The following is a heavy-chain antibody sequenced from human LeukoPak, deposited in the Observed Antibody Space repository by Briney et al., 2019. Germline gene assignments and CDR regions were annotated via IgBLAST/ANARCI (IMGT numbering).Heavy chain of an antibody. CDR2: INHSGST. Sequence: SETLSLTCAVYGGSFSGYYWSWIRQPPGKGLEWIGEINHSGSTNYNPSLKSRVTMSVDTSKNQFSLKLSSVTAADTAVYYCARELSAVGGYDAFDIWGQGTMVTVSS. CDR3: ARELSAVGGYDAFDI. CDR1: GGSFSGYY. V-gene: IGHV4-34*01. D-gene: IGHD1-26*01. J-gene: IGHJ3*02.